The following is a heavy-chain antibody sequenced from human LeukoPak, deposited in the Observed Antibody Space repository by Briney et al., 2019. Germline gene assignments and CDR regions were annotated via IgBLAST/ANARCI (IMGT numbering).Heavy chain of an antibody. CDR3: ARRPSYDFWSGYYGVDGLDV. CDR1: GYSFSTYW. CDR2: IYPGDSDT. D-gene: IGHD3-3*01. V-gene: IGHV5-51*01. J-gene: IGHJ3*01. Sequence: GESLKISCKGSGYSFSTYWIAWVRQMSGKGLEWLGIIYPGDSDTRYSPSFQGQVTISADKSISTAYLQWSSLRASDTAMYYCARRPSYDFWSGYYGVDGLDVWGQGTXVXVSS.